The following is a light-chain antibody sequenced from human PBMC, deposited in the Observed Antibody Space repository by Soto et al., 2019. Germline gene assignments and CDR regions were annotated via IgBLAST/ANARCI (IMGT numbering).Light chain of an antibody. Sequence: ETVMTQSPATLSVSPEERATLSCRASQSVSSNLAWYQQKPGQAPRLLIYGASTRATGIPARFSGSGSGTEFTLTISSLQSEDFAVYYCQQYTNWPRTFGQGTKV. J-gene: IGKJ1*01. CDR3: QQYTNWPRT. CDR2: GAS. CDR1: QSVSSN. V-gene: IGKV3-15*01.